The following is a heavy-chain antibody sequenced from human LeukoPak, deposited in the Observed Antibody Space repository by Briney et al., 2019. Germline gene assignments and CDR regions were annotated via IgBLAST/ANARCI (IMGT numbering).Heavy chain of an antibody. V-gene: IGHV3-7*01. D-gene: IGHD1-26*01. Sequence: PGGSLRLSCAGSGFTFSSYGMHWVRQAPGKGLEWVANIKQDGSEKYYVDSVKGRFTITRDNAQNSLTLHMNTLRADDTAVYYCAKDGGTHFDHWGQGTLVTVSS. CDR1: GFTFSSYG. J-gene: IGHJ4*02. CDR3: AKDGGTHFDH. CDR2: IKQDGSEK.